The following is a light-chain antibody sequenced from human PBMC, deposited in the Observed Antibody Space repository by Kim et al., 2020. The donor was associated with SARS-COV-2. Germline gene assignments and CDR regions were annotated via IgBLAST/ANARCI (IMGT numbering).Light chain of an antibody. CDR3: QAWDSSTSGV. CDR1: KLGDKY. Sequence: SYELTQPPSVSVSPGQTATITCSGDKLGDKYACWYQQKAGQSPVLVIYQDDKRPSGIPERFPGSNSGNTATLTISGTQAMDESDYYCQAWDSSTSGVFGGGTQLTVL. V-gene: IGLV3-1*01. J-gene: IGLJ3*02. CDR2: QDD.